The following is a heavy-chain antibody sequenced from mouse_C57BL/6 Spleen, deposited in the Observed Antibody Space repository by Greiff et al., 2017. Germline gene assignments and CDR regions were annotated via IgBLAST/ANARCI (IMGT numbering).Heavy chain of an antibody. CDR3: ASPYYGNSLGAY. D-gene: IGHD2-10*01. V-gene: IGHV1-81*01. Sequence: QVQLQQSGAELARPGASVKLSCKASGYTFTSYGISWVKQRTGQGLEWIGEIYPGSGNTYYNEKFKGKATLTADKSSSTAYMELRSLTSADSAVYFCASPYYGNSLGAYWGQGTLVTVSA. CDR2: IYPGSGNT. CDR1: GYTFTSYG. J-gene: IGHJ3*01.